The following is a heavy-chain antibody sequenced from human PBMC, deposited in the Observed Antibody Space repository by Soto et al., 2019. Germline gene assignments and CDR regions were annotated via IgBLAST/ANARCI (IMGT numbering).Heavy chain of an antibody. CDR2: IIPILGIT. Sequence: QVQLVQSGAEVKKPGSSVKVSCKASGGTFSSYSISWVRQARGQGPEWMGRIIPILGITNYAQKFQGRVTITADNSTSTAYMELSSLRSEDTAVYYCALVLRRYGYNLGDYWGQGTLVTVSS. CDR1: GGTFSSYS. D-gene: IGHD5-12*01. CDR3: ALVLRRYGYNLGDY. V-gene: IGHV1-69*02. J-gene: IGHJ4*02.